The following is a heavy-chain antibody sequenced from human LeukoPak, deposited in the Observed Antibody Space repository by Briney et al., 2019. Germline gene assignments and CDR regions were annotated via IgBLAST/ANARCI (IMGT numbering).Heavy chain of an antibody. CDR2: INHNSGGT. Sequence: ASVKVSCKASGYTFTGYYMHWVRQAPGQGLEWMGWINHNSGGTNYAQKFQGRVTMTRDTSISTAYMELSRLRSDDTAVYYCARDRGGSYSLYYYYGMDVWGQGTTVTVSS. CDR3: ARDRGGSYSLYYYYGMDV. J-gene: IGHJ6*02. CDR1: GYTFTGYY. V-gene: IGHV1-2*02. D-gene: IGHD1-26*01.